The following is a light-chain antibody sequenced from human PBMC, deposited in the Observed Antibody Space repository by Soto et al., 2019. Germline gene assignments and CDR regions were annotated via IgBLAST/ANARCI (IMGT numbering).Light chain of an antibody. Sequence: EVVLTQSPGTLSLSPGERVALSRKASQIISSNYLAWFQQKPGQAPRLLIYGASSRATGIPDRFSGSGSGTDFTLTISRLEPEDFAVYFCQQYGSPPFTFGGGTKVDIK. CDR2: GAS. CDR1: QIISSNY. V-gene: IGKV3-20*01. J-gene: IGKJ4*01. CDR3: QQYGSPPFT.